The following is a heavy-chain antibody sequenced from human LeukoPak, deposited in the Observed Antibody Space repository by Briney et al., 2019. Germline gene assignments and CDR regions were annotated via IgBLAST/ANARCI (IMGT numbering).Heavy chain of an antibody. Sequence: GSLRLSCAASGFTFSSYWMSWIRQPPGKGLEWSAYIYYSGSTNYNPSLKSRVTISVDTSKNHFSLKLSSVTAADTAVYYCARVTKEGYCSSTSCSRNNWFDPWGQGTLVTVSS. V-gene: IGHV4-59*01. J-gene: IGHJ5*02. CDR2: IYYSGST. CDR3: ARVTKEGYCSSTSCSRNNWFDP. CDR1: GFTFSSYW. D-gene: IGHD2-2*01.